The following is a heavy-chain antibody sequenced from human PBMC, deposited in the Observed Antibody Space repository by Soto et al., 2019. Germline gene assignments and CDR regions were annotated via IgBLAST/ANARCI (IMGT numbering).Heavy chain of an antibody. J-gene: IGHJ6*02. V-gene: IGHV4-4*07. CDR1: GGSISSYY. D-gene: IGHD3-10*01. CDR3: ARGYYYGSGSYYLDYYYYGMDV. Sequence: LSLTCTVSGGSISSYYWSWIRQPAGKGLEWIGRIYTSGSTNYNPSLKSRVTMSVDTSKNQFSLKQSSVTAADTAVYYCARGYYYGSGSYYLDYYYYGMDVWGQGTTVTVSS. CDR2: IYTSGST.